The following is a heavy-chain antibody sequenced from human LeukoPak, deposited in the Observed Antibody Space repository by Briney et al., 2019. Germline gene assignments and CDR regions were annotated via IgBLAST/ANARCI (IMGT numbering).Heavy chain of an antibody. CDR2: MYYSGGDT. CDR1: GGSISGYY. V-gene: IGHV4-59*08. Sequence: LETLSLTCTVFGGSISGYYWSWLRQPPGKGLEWIAYMYYSGGDTDYNPSLNSRVAISVDTSTNQVSLKLRSVTAADTAVYYCARGHCGFDPWGQGILVTVSS. CDR3: ARGHCGFDP. J-gene: IGHJ5*02. D-gene: IGHD2-21*01.